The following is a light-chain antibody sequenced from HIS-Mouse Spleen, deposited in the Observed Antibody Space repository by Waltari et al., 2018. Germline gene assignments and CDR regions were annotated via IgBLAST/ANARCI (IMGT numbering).Light chain of an antibody. CDR3: QTWGTGIQDVV. CDR1: SGHSSYA. Sequence: QLVLTQSPSASASLGASVKLTCTLSSGHSSYAIAWHQQQPEKGPRYLMKLKSDGRHSKGDGIPVRCSGSSSGAERYLTISSLQSEDEADYYCQTWGTGIQDVVFGGGTKLTVL. CDR2: LKSDGRH. J-gene: IGLJ2*01. V-gene: IGLV4-69*01.